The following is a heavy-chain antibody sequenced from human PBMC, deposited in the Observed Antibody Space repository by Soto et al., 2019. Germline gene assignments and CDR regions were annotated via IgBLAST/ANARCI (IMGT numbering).Heavy chain of an antibody. CDR3: ARDLGLQLTMIKLGAFDI. V-gene: IGHV1-69*01. Sequence: QVQLVQSGAEVKKPGSSVKVSCKASGGTFSSYAISWVRQAPGQGLEWMGGIIPIFGTANYAQKFQGRVTITADESTSTDYMELSSLRSEDTAVYNWARDLGLQLTMIKLGAFDIWGQGTMVTVSS. D-gene: IGHD3-22*01. CDR2: IIPIFGTA. CDR1: GGTFSSYA. J-gene: IGHJ3*02.